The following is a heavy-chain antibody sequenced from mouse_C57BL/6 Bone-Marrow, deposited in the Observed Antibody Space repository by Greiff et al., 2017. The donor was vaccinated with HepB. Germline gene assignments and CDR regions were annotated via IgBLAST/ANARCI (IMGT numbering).Heavy chain of an antibody. Sequence: EVQGVESGGGLVQPGGSMKLSCAASGFTFSDAWMDWVRQSPEKGLEWVAEIRNKANNHATYYAESVKGRFTISRDDSKSSVYLQMNSLRAEDTGIYYCTGYYDYAGFTYWGQGTLVTVSA. CDR1: GFTFSDAW. CDR3: TGYYDYAGFTY. J-gene: IGHJ3*01. D-gene: IGHD2-4*01. CDR2: IRNKANNHAT. V-gene: IGHV6-6*01.